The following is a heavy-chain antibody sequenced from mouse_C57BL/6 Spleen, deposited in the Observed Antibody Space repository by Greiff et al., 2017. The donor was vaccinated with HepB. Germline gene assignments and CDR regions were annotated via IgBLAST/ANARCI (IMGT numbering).Heavy chain of an antibody. D-gene: IGHD1-1*01. V-gene: IGHV14-2*01. Sequence: DVKLVESGAELVKPGASVKLSCTASGFNIKDYYMHWVKQRTEQGLEWIGRIDPEDGETKSAPKFQGKATITADTSSNTAYLQLSSLTSEDTAVYYCARSSTVVAHFDYWGQGTTLTVSS. CDR2: IDPEDGET. J-gene: IGHJ2*01. CDR3: ARSSTVVAHFDY. CDR1: GFNIKDYY.